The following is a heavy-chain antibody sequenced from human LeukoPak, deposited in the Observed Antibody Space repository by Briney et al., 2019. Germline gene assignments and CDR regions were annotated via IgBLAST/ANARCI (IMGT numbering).Heavy chain of an antibody. V-gene: IGHV4-59*01. J-gene: IGHJ4*02. CDR1: GGSISSYY. Sequence: SETLSLTCTVSGGSISSYYWSWIRQPPGKGLEWIGYIYYSGSTNYNPSLKSRVTISVDTSKNQFSLKLSSVTAADTAVYYCARAGGSGSIDYWGQGTLVTVSS. CDR2: IYYSGST. D-gene: IGHD3-10*01. CDR3: ARAGGSGSIDY.